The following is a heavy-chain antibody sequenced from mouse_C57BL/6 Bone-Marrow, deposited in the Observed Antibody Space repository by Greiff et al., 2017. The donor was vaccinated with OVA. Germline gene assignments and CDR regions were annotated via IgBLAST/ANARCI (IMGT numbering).Heavy chain of an antibody. D-gene: IGHD1-1*01. CDR2: ISYSGST. J-gene: IGHJ1*03. V-gene: IGHV3-1*01. CDR1: GYSITSGYD. Sequence: EVQRVESGPGMVKPSQSLSLTCTVTGYSITSGYDWHWIRHFPGNKLEWMGYISYSGSTNYNPSLKSRISITHDTSKNHFFLKLNSVTTEDTATYYCARGATVAYWYFDVWGTGTTVTVSS. CDR3: ARGATVAYWYFDV.